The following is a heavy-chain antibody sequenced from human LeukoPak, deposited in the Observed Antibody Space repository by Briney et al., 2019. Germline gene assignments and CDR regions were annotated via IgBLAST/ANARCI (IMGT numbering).Heavy chain of an antibody. CDR2: ISASSNFI. J-gene: IGHJ4*02. D-gene: IGHD6-19*01. CDR1: GYSFSSYS. V-gene: IGHV3-21*01. Sequence: PGGSLRLPCVLSGYSFSSYSMSWVRQAPGKGLEWVSSISASSNFISYADSVKGRFTISRDNAKKSLYLQMNSVRAEDTAVYYCARDPGYSSGWFDYWGQGALVTVSS. CDR3: ARDPGYSSGWFDY.